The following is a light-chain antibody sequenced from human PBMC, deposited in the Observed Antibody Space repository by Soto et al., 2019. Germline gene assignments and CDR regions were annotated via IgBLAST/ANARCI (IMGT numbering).Light chain of an antibody. CDR3: SSYAGSNVV. J-gene: IGLJ2*01. Sequence: SALTQPPSPSRAPGQAVTLSCPGTNSDVGGYNYVSWYQQYPGKAPKLMIYEVSKRPSGVPDRFSGSKSGNTASLTVSGLQAEDEADYYCSSYAGSNVVFGGGTQLTVL. V-gene: IGLV2-8*01. CDR2: EVS. CDR1: NSDVGGYNY.